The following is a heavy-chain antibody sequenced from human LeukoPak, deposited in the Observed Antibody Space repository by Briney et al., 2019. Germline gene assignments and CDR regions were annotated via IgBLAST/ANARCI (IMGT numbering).Heavy chain of an antibody. CDR1: GGSISSYY. CDR2: IYTSGST. Sequence: PSETLSLTCTVSGGSISSYYWSWIRQPAGKGLEWIGRIYTSGSTNYNPSLKSRVTMSVDTSKNQFSLKLSSVTAADTAVYYCAREIGEYYDSSGYHYFDYWGQGTLVTVSS. V-gene: IGHV4-4*07. CDR3: AREIGEYYDSSGYHYFDY. J-gene: IGHJ4*02. D-gene: IGHD3-22*01.